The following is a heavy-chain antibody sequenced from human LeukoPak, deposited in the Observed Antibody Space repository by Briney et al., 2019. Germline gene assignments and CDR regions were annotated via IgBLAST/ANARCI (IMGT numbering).Heavy chain of an antibody. CDR2: IKKDGSDK. CDR1: GFTLRNYW. J-gene: IGHJ6*02. Sequence: PGGSLRLSCAASGFTLRNYWMSWVRQAPGKGLEWVANIKKDGSDKYYVDSVKGRFTISRDNAKNSLYLQMNSLRAEDTAVYYCAREDWRPYYYGMDVWGQGTTVTVSS. D-gene: IGHD3-9*01. V-gene: IGHV3-7*01. CDR3: AREDWRPYYYGMDV.